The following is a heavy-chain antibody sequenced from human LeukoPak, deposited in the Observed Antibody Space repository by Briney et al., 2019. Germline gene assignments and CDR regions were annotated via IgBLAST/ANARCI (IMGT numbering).Heavy chain of an antibody. Sequence: SVKVSCKASGYTFTGYYMHWVRQAPGQGLEWMGGIIPIFGTANYAQKFQGRVTITADKSTSTAYMELSSLRSEDTAVYYCARGRMTTVPPDYYYYYMDVWGKGTTVTVSS. J-gene: IGHJ6*03. D-gene: IGHD4-11*01. CDR2: IIPIFGTA. V-gene: IGHV1-69*06. CDR1: GYTFTGYY. CDR3: ARGRMTTVPPDYYYYYMDV.